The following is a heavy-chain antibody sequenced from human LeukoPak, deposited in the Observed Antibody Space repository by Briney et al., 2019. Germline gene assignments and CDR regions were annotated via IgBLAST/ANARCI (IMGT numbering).Heavy chain of an antibody. D-gene: IGHD4-17*01. CDR2: ISGSGGST. CDR1: GFTFSSYA. V-gene: IGHV3-23*01. CDR3: AKVSSEYPTVTFDY. J-gene: IGHJ4*02. Sequence: GGSLRLSCAASGFTFSSYAMSWVRQAPGKGLEWVSAISGSGGSTYYADSVKGRFTISTDNSKNTLYLQMNSLRAEDTAVYYCAKVSSEYPTVTFDYWGQGTLVTVSS.